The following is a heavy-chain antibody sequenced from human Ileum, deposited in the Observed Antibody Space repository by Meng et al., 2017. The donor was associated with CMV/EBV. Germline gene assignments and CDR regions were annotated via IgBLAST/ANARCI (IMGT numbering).Heavy chain of an antibody. CDR3: AKDRRGGGGVIRDAFDV. CDR2: ISYHTDNI. Sequence: GGSLRLSCAASGFTFSNYAMHWVRQAPGRGLEWVAVISYHTDNIHYANSVVGRFTISRDNSKNTLFLQMNRLRVEDTAVYYCAKDRRGGGGVIRDAFDVWGQGTEVTVSS. V-gene: IGHV3-30-3*01. J-gene: IGHJ3*01. D-gene: IGHD3-16*02. CDR1: GFTFSNYA.